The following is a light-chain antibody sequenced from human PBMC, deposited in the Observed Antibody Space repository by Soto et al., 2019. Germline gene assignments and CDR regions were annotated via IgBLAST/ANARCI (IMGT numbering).Light chain of an antibody. CDR1: QSVSSN. CDR2: GAS. Sequence: EIVMTQSPATLSVSPGERATLSCRASQSVSSNLAWYHQKPGQAPRLLIYGASTRATGIPARFSGSGSGTEFTLTISSLQSEDFAVYYCQQYNNWPTLTFGGGTKGEIK. J-gene: IGKJ4*01. CDR3: QQYNNWPTLT. V-gene: IGKV3-15*01.